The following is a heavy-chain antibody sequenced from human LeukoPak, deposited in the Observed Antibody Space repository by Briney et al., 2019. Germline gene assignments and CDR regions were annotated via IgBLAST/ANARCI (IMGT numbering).Heavy chain of an antibody. D-gene: IGHD1-26*01. CDR1: GGSISSYY. J-gene: IGHJ4*02. V-gene: IGHV4-59*01. Sequence: TSETLSLTCTVSGGSISSYYWSWIRQPPGKGLEWIGYIYYSGSTNYNPSLKSRVTISVDTSKNQFSLKLSSVTAADTAVYYCARGARGSYKSPFDYWGQGTLVTVSS. CDR2: IYYSGST. CDR3: ARGARGSYKSPFDY.